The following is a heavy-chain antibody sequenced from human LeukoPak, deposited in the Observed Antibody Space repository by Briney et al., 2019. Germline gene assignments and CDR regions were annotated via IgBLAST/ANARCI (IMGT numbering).Heavy chain of an antibody. CDR2: FYTSESS. Sequence: SETLSLTCIVSGGSISSYYWSWIRQPAGKGLEWIGRFYTSESSNYNPSLKSRVTMSVDTSKNQFSLKLSSVTAADTAVYYCASISSSNEELYYYYYGMDVWGQGTTVTVSS. V-gene: IGHV4-4*07. CDR3: ASISSSNEELYYYYYGMDV. CDR1: GGSISSYY. D-gene: IGHD6-13*01. J-gene: IGHJ6*02.